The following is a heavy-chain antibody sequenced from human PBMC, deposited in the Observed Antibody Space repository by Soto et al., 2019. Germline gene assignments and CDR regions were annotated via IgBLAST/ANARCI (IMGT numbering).Heavy chain of an antibody. CDR3: VRTSLVVAAATREDY. CDR2: INSDGSST. CDR1: GFTFSSYW. V-gene: IGHV3-74*01. J-gene: IGHJ4*02. D-gene: IGHD2-15*01. Sequence: EVQLVESGGGLVQPGGSLRLSCAASGFTFSSYWMHWVRQAPGKGLVWVSRINSDGSSTSYADSVKRRFSISRDNAKNTLYRQMNSLRAEDTAVYYCVRTSLVVAAATREDYWGQGTLVTVSS.